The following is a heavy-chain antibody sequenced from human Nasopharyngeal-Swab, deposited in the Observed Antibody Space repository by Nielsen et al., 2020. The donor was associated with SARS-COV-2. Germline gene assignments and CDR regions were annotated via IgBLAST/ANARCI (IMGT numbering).Heavy chain of an antibody. CDR1: GFSLSTSGVG. CDR2: IYWDDDK. CDR3: ARIRYDILTGYYIGFDY. Sequence: SGPTLVKPTQTLTLTCTFSGFSLSTSGVGVGWIRQPPGKALEWLALIYWDDDKRYSPSLKSRLTITKDTSKNQVVLTMTNMDPVDTATYYCARIRYDILTGYYIGFDYWGQGTLVTVSS. J-gene: IGHJ4*02. D-gene: IGHD3-9*01. V-gene: IGHV2-5*02.